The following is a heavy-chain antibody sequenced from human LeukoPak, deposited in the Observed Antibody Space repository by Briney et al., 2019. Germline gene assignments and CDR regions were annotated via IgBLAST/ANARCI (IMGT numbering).Heavy chain of an antibody. CDR2: ISGDGRT. Sequence: PGGSLRLSCAVSGLTLSDNYMGWVRQTPRKGLEWVSLISGDGRTSYADSVKGRFTISRDNSRNTLYLQMSSLRAEDTSVYYCARVIMVRGLIIREFDYWGQGALVTVSS. CDR3: ARVIMVRGLIIREFDY. D-gene: IGHD3-10*01. V-gene: IGHV3-66*02. J-gene: IGHJ4*02. CDR1: GLTLSDNY.